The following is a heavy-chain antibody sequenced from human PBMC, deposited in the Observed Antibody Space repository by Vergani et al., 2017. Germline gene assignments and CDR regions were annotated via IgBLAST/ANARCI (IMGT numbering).Heavy chain of an antibody. D-gene: IGHD5-18*01. V-gene: IGHV1-18*01. CDR2: MNGYNGNT. CDR1: GYSFTSYG. J-gene: IGHJ4*02. CDR3: ARHLRGYSYGVFDY. Sequence: QVQLEQSGAEVKKPGASVKVSCKTSGYSFTSYGITWVRQAPGQGLEWMGWMNGYNGNTKYAQNLQGRVTMTTDTSTSTAYMELRSLRSDDTAVYYCARHLRGYSYGVFDYWGQGREVTVSS.